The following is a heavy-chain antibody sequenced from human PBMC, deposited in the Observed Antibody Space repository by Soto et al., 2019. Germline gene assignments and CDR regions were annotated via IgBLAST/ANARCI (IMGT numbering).Heavy chain of an antibody. J-gene: IGHJ3*01. CDR2: IYDVDGS. Sequence: DVQLVESGGGLIQPGESLRLSCAAFGLTISGKKYVAWVRQVPGKGLEWVSVIYDVDGSFYADSVRGRFTTSSDSSKTTVYLQMNDLRPDDAAVYYCATWHEREHAYDVWCQGTTVTVSS. V-gene: IGHV3-53*01. D-gene: IGHD1-1*01. CDR1: GLTISGKKY. CDR3: ATWHEREHAYDV.